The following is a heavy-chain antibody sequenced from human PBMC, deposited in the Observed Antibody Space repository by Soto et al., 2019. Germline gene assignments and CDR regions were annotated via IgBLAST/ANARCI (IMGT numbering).Heavy chain of an antibody. D-gene: IGHD3-10*01. V-gene: IGHV3-33*01. CDR1: GFTYSNYA. CDR2: VWYDGTNK. CDR3: ARSNYGSGSYDAFDI. J-gene: IGHJ3*02. Sequence: QVQLVESGGGVVQPGTSLRLSCAASGFTYSNYAMHWVRQAPGEGLEWVALVWYDGTNKYYADSVKGRFTISKDNYKNTLYLHMDSLRAEDTAVYYCARSNYGSGSYDAFDIWGQGTVVTVSS.